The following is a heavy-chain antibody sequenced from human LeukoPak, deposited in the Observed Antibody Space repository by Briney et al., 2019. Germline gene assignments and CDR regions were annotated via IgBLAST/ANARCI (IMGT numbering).Heavy chain of an antibody. CDR1: GYSFTNYW. D-gene: IGHD2-15*01. Sequence: GESLKISCKGSGYSFTNYWIGWVRQMPGKGLECMGIIYPGDSDTRYSPSFQGQVTFSADKSISTTYLQWSSLKASDTAMYYCARLPGYCTGGSCYFDYWGQGTLVTVSS. J-gene: IGHJ4*02. V-gene: IGHV5-51*01. CDR3: ARLPGYCTGGSCYFDY. CDR2: IYPGDSDT.